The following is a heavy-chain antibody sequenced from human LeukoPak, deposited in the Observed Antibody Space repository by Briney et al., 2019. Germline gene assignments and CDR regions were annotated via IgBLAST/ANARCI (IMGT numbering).Heavy chain of an antibody. CDR1: GGTFSSYA. Sequence: GASVKVSCKASGGTFSSYAISWVRQAPGQGLEWMGGINPIFGTANYAQKFQGRVTITADKSTSTAYMELSSLRSEDTDVYYCARETNAYYYGSGSSNWGQGTLVTVSS. D-gene: IGHD3-10*01. V-gene: IGHV1-69*06. J-gene: IGHJ4*02. CDR2: INPIFGTA. CDR3: ARETNAYYYGSGSSN.